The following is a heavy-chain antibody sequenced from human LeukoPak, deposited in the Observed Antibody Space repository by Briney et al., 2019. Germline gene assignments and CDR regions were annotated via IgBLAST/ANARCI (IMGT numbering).Heavy chain of an antibody. CDR3: AKDRGDWAFDI. CDR1: GFPFSSYG. V-gene: IGHV3-30*18. D-gene: IGHD3-10*01. CDR2: ISDEGSSE. Sequence: PGGSLRLSCAASGFPFSSYGIHCVRQAPGKGLEWVALISDEGSSEYYADSVEGRFTVSRDNSKNTLYLQMNSLRAEDTAVYYCAKDRGDWAFDIWGQGTMVTVSS. J-gene: IGHJ3*02.